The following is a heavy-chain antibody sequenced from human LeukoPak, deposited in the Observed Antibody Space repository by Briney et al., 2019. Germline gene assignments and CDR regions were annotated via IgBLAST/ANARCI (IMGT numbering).Heavy chain of an antibody. CDR2: ISGDGSYI. V-gene: IGHV3-21*01. D-gene: IGHD3-10*01. CDR3: ARDRVASGRFGEVAS. J-gene: IGHJ5*02. CDR1: GLTFSTYS. Sequence: GGSLRLSCAASGLTFSTYSMNWVRQAPGKGLEWVSFISGDGSYIYYAESVKGRFTISRDNAKNSLYLQMNSLRAEDTAIYYCARDRVASGRFGEVASWGQGTLVTVSS.